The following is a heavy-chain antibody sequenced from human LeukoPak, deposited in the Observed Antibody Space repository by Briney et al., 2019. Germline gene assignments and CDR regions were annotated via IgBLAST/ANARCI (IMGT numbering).Heavy chain of an antibody. Sequence: ASVKVSCKASGYTFTDYAMHWVRQAPGQGLEWMGWINTSTGNPTYAQGFTGRFVFSFDTSVTTAYLQISSLKAEDTAVYYCARDALLVRFDYWGQGTLVTVSS. J-gene: IGHJ4*02. V-gene: IGHV7-4-1*02. CDR3: ARDALLVRFDY. D-gene: IGHD2-8*02. CDR2: INTSTGNP. CDR1: GYTFTDYA.